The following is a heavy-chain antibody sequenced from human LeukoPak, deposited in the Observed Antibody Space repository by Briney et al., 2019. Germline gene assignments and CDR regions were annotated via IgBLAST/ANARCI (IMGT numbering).Heavy chain of an antibody. CDR1: SGSFSGYY. CDR2: INHSGST. D-gene: IGHD2-2*01. CDR3: ARGRIVVVPAAMPELDY. V-gene: IGHV4-34*01. J-gene: IGHJ4*02. Sequence: SETLSLTCAVYSGSFSGYYWSWIRQPPGKGLEWIGEINHSGSTNYNLSLKSRVTISVDTSKNQFSLKLSSVTAADTAVYYCARGRIVVVPAAMPELDYWGLGNLVTVSS.